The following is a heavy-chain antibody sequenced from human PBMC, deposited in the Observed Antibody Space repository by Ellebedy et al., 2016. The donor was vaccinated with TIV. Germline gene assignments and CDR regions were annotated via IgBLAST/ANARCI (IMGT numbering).Heavy chain of an antibody. D-gene: IGHD6-19*01. V-gene: IGHV3-43*01. CDR2: IVWDGSYT. CDR3: AKDIGAGTYFDY. J-gene: IGHJ4*02. CDR1: GFTFDDYM. Sequence: GGSLRLXXAASGFTFDDYMMHWVRQAPGKGLEWVSLIVWDGSYTNYADSVKGRFTTSRDNSKNSLYLQMKSLRTEDTALYYCAKDIGAGTYFDYWGQGTLVTVSS.